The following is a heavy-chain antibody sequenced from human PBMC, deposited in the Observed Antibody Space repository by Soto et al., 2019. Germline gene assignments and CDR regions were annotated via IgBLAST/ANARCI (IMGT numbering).Heavy chain of an antibody. CDR2: ISYDGSNK. Sequence: QVQLVESGGGVVQPGRSLRLSCAASGFTFSSYAMHWVRQAPGKGLEWVAVISYDGSNKYYADSVKGRFTISRDNSKNPRYLEMNSLRAEDTAVYYGARAGCDGGSCYTLVGLRYGMDVWGRGTTVTVSS. V-gene: IGHV3-30-3*01. CDR3: ARAGCDGGSCYTLVGLRYGMDV. J-gene: IGHJ6*02. D-gene: IGHD2-15*01. CDR1: GFTFSSYA.